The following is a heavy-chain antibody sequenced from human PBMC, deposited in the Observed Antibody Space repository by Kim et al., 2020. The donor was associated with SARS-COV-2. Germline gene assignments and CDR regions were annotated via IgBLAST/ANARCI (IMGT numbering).Heavy chain of an antibody. CDR2: IFYTGTT. CDR1: GDSIRSNTQY. V-gene: IGHV4-31*02. J-gene: IGHJ6*03. Sequence: SETLSLTCVVSGDSIRSNTQYWSWIRQRPGQGLEGIGHIFYTGTTYYDPSLKSRLSMSMDTSNNQFSLKLTSVTAADSAVYYCVRGQFTLESYFYMDVWGKGTTVAVSS. CDR3: VRGQFTLESYFYMDV.